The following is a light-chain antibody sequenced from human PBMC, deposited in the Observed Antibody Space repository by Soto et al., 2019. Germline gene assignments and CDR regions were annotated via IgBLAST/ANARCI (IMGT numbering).Light chain of an antibody. J-gene: IGLJ1*01. CDR3: GSWDRSLSAYV. Sequence: QSVLTQPPSVSAAPGQKVTISCSGSSSNIGGNSVSWYQQPPGTAPKLLIYDDNKRPSGIPDRFSGSKSGTSATLGITGFQTGDEADYYSGSWDRSLSAYVFGTGTKVTVL. CDR2: DDN. CDR1: SSNIGGNS. V-gene: IGLV1-51*01.